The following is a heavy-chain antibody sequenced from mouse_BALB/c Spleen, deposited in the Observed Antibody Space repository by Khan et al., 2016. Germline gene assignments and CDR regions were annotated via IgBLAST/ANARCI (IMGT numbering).Heavy chain of an antibody. Sequence: EVQLQESGPGLVKPSQSLSLTCTVTGYSITSDYAWNWIRQFPGNRLEWMGYISYSGSTSYNPSLKSRISTTRDTSKNQFFLQLNSVTSEDTATYYCARSDYGDRDAMDYWGQGTPVTVSS. CDR1: GYSITSDYA. CDR3: ARSDYGDRDAMDY. V-gene: IGHV3-2*02. J-gene: IGHJ4*01. CDR2: ISYSGST. D-gene: IGHD1-1*01.